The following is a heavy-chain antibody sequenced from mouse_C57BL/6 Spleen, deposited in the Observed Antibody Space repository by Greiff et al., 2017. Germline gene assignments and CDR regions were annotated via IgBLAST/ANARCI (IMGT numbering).Heavy chain of an antibody. CDR2: IDPGGSYT. V-gene: IGHV1-69*01. J-gene: IGHJ2*01. Sequence: VQLQQPGAELVKPGASVKLSCKASGYTFTSYWMTWVKQRPGQGLEWIGEIDPGGSYTNYNEKVKGKSTLTVDKSSSTAYMQFSSLASEDSAVYYCAIRREDYLDYWGQGTTLTVSS. CDR3: AIRREDYLDY. CDR1: GYTFTSYW.